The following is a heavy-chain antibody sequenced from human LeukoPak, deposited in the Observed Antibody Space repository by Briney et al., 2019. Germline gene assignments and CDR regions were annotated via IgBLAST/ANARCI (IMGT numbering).Heavy chain of an antibody. Sequence: GRTLVNPPQTLRLTCTSSGFYLHIHGGGVAWIRQPPGKALECLQLIYWDDDKRYSPPLKSRLTITKDTSKNQVVLIMTNMDPVDTATYYCAHKGRGSGSYTMWGQGTLVTVSS. V-gene: IGHV2-5*02. CDR2: IYWDDDK. D-gene: IGHD3-10*01. CDR3: AHKGRGSGSYTM. CDR1: GFYLHIHGGG. J-gene: IGHJ4*02.